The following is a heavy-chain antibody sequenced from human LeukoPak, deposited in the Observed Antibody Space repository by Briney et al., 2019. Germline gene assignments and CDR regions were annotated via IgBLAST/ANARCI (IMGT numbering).Heavy chain of an antibody. J-gene: IGHJ4*02. Sequence: SETLSLTCTVSGGSISSYYWSWIRQPPGKGLEWIGYIYYSGSTNYNPSLKSRVTISVDTSKNQFSLRLSSVTAADTAVYYCARTGYYAQYFDYWGQGTLVTVSS. CDR2: IYYSGST. CDR3: ARTGYYAQYFDY. CDR1: GGSISSYY. V-gene: IGHV4-59*12. D-gene: IGHD3-9*01.